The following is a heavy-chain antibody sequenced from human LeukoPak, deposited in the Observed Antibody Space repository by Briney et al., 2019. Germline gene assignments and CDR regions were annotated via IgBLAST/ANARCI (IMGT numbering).Heavy chain of an antibody. CDR2: IKQDASEK. Sequence: GGSLRLSCAASGFTLSSYAMSWVRQAPGKGLEWVGNIKQDASEKYYMDSVKGRFTVSRDNAKNSVYLEMNSLRVEDTAVYYCARDFRFHDDYWGQGTLVTVSS. CDR1: GFTLSSYA. V-gene: IGHV3-7*01. CDR3: ARDFRFHDDY. J-gene: IGHJ4*02.